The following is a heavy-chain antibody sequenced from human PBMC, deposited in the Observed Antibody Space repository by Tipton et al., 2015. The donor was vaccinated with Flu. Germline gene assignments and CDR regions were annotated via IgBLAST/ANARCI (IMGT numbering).Heavy chain of an antibody. D-gene: IGHD1-14*01. Sequence: SLRLSCAASGFIVSNNDINWVRQAPGKGLEWVANINQDGSQKHLVDSVKGRFTISRDNSVNSMYMQMNSLRAEDTAVYYCVRAIYNSDNYSGQGTLVTVSS. J-gene: IGHJ4*02. CDR3: VRAIYNSDNY. CDR2: INQDGSQK. CDR1: GFIVSNND. V-gene: IGHV3-7*01.